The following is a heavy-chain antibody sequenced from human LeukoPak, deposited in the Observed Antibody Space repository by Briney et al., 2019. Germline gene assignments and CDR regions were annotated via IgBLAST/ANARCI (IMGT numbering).Heavy chain of an antibody. CDR1: GFTFSNYW. D-gene: IGHD2-8*02. Sequence: GGSLRLSCVASGFTFSNYWMTWFRQTPGKGLEWVGNINQDGSEKYYLDSVRGRFTISRDNAKNSLYLQMNSLRVEDTAIYYCATYRQVLLPFESWGQGTLVTVSS. J-gene: IGHJ4*02. V-gene: IGHV3-7*01. CDR3: ATYRQVLLPFES. CDR2: INQDGSEK.